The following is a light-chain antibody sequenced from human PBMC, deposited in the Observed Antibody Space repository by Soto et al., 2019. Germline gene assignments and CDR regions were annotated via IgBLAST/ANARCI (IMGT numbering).Light chain of an antibody. CDR2: LGS. J-gene: IGKJ4*01. CDR3: MQALQTPRT. V-gene: IGKV2-28*01. CDR1: QILLHSNGYNY. Sequence: DIVMTQSPLSLPVTPGEPASISFRSSQILLHSNGYNYLDWYLQKPGQSPQLLIYLGSNRSSGVPDRFSGSGSGTDFTLKISRVEAEDVGVYYCMQALQTPRTFGGGTKVDIK.